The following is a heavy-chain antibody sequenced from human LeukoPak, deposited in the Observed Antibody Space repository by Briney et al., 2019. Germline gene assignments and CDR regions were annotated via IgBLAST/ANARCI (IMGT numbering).Heavy chain of an antibody. CDR1: GFAFRSHG. D-gene: IGHD2-15*01. CDR2: IRGDGVTT. Sequence: PGGTLRLSCAASGFAFRSHGMNWVRQAPGKVLEWVSGIRGDGVTTYYADSVKGRFTISRDNSKNTLYLQMNSLRAEDTAVYYCAKDRRNVVVAAIYMDVWGKGTTVTVSS. CDR3: AKDRRNVVVAAIYMDV. V-gene: IGHV3-23*01. J-gene: IGHJ6*03.